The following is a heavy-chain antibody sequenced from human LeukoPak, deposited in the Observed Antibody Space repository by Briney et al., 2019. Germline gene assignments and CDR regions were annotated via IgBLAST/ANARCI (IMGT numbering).Heavy chain of an antibody. CDR1: GFTFSSYW. CDR3: ARGLTYGPYINFDY. V-gene: IGHV3-7*01. Sequence: GGSLRLSCAASGFTFSSYWMTWIRQAPGKGLEWVANIKQDGSEKYYVDSVKGRFTISRDTSRNTVYLQMNSLRAEDTAVYYCARGLTYGPYINFDYWGQGTLVTVSS. D-gene: IGHD4-17*01. J-gene: IGHJ4*02. CDR2: IKQDGSEK.